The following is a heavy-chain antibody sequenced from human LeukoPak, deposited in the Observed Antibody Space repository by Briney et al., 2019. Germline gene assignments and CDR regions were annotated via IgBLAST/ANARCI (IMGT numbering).Heavy chain of an antibody. D-gene: IGHD5-12*01. CDR1: GFTFSSYG. V-gene: IGHV3-30*02. CDR3: AKDAPDGYDGDY. J-gene: IGHJ4*02. Sequence: PGGSLRLSCAASGFTFSSYGMHWVRQAPGEGLEWVAFIRYDGSNKYYADSVKGRFTISRDNSKNTLYLQMNSLRAEDTAVYYCAKDAPDGYDGDYWGQGTLVTVSS. CDR2: IRYDGSNK.